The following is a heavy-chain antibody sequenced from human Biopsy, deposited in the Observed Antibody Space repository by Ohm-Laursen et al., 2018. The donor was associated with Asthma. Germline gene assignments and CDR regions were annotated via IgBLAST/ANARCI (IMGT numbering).Heavy chain of an antibody. CDR1: GGSMTPTSHY. Sequence: SDTLSLTCTVSGGSMTPTSHYWDWIRQAPGKGLEWIGYISYGGKTSYNPYLKNRATISRDTSKNQFSLRLTSVTAADTAVYFCARRITIFGVVQKDHGMDAWGQGTTVIVSS. J-gene: IGHJ6*02. CDR3: ARRITIFGVVQKDHGMDA. D-gene: IGHD3-3*01. V-gene: IGHV4-39*01. CDR2: ISYGGKT.